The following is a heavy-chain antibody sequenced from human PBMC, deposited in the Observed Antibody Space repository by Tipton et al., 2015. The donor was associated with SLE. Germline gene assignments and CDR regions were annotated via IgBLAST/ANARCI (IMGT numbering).Heavy chain of an antibody. CDR1: GLTFGSYW. CDR2: IKQDGSEK. D-gene: IGHD6-13*01. V-gene: IGHV3-7*01. Sequence: GSLRLSCTDSGLTFGSYWMSWVRQAPGKGLEWVANIKQDGSEKYYVDSVKGRFTISRDNAKNSLYLQMNSLRVEDTAVYYCVRDPPAGIAGAVIWGPGTMVTVSS. CDR3: VRDPPAGIAGAVI. J-gene: IGHJ3*02.